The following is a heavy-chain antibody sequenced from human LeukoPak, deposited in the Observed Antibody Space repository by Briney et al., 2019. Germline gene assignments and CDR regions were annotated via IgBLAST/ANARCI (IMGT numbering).Heavy chain of an antibody. CDR1: RFIFRDYA. D-gene: IGHD3-16*01. CDR3: AKADATIGGAFNT. J-gene: IGHJ3*02. Sequence: GGSLRLSCAASRFIFRDYAMSWVRQAPGRGLEWLSIISGTADSKYYADSVKGRFTISRDNPRSTLYLEMNILRAEDTAVYYCAKADATIGGAFNTWGQGTMVIVSS. V-gene: IGHV3-23*01. CDR2: ISGTADSK.